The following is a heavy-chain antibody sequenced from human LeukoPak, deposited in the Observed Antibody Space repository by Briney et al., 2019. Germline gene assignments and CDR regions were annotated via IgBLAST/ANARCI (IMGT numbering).Heavy chain of an antibody. Sequence: SQTLSLTCTVSGGSISSGSYHWSWIRQPAGKGLEWIGRIYTSGSTNYNPSLKSRVTISVDTSKNQFSLKLTSVTAADTAVYYCARDKRDYYPRKFDYWGQGTLVTVSS. V-gene: IGHV4-61*02. CDR1: GGSISSGSYH. CDR2: IYTSGST. J-gene: IGHJ4*02. CDR3: ARDKRDYYPRKFDY. D-gene: IGHD3-10*01.